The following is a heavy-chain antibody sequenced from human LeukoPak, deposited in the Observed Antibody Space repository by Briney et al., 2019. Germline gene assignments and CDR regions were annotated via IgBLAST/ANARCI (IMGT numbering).Heavy chain of an antibody. CDR3: ARVRMSGSGSYGGFDY. J-gene: IGHJ4*02. CDR2: ISYDGSSK. CDR1: GFTFSTNA. D-gene: IGHD3-10*01. Sequence: GGSLRLSCAASGFTFSTNAIHWVRQAPGKGLEWVAVISYDGSSKYYADSVKGRFTISRDNSKNMLYLQMNSLRAEDTAVYYCARVRMSGSGSYGGFDYWGQGTLVTVSS. V-gene: IGHV3-30-3*01.